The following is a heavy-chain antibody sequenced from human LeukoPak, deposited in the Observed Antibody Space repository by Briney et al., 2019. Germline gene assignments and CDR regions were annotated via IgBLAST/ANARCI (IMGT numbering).Heavy chain of an antibody. D-gene: IGHD2-21*01. CDR1: GYTFTAQY. J-gene: IGHJ4*02. CDR2: INPNNGDT. V-gene: IGHV1-2*02. Sequence: ASVKVSCKASGYTFTAQYMHWVRRAPGQGLEWMGWINPNNGDTKYAQSFLGRVTMTRDTSTTTAYMELSSLRSDDTAVYFCASHPRSIPTPPFDYWGQGTLVTVSS. CDR3: ASHPRSIPTPPFDY.